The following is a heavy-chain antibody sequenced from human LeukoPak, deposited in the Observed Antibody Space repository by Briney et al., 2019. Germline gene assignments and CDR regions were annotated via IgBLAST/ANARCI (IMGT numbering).Heavy chain of an antibody. CDR1: GGSISGRNYY. D-gene: IGHD2-21*02. CDR2: IFYSGST. Sequence: SETLSLTCSVSGGSISGRNYYWGWIRQSPGKGLVWIGSIFYSGSTYYNPSLKSRVTISVDRSKNQFSLKLSSVTAADTAVYYCARGEEYCGGDCYSGWGQGTLVTVSS. CDR3: ARGEEYCGGDCYSG. V-gene: IGHV4-39*07. J-gene: IGHJ4*02.